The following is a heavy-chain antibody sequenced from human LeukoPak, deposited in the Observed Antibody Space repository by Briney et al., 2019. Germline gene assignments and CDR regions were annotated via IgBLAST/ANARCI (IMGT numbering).Heavy chain of an antibody. CDR3: ARGFGYSSGWYVS. J-gene: IGHJ4*02. Sequence: GGSLRLSCAASGFTFSSYWMHWVRQSPGKGLVWVSRINSDGSSTSYADSVKGRFTISRDNAKSTLYLQMNSLRAEDTAVYYCARGFGYSSGWYVSWGQGTLVTVSS. CDR2: INSDGSST. D-gene: IGHD6-19*01. CDR1: GFTFSSYW. V-gene: IGHV3-74*01.